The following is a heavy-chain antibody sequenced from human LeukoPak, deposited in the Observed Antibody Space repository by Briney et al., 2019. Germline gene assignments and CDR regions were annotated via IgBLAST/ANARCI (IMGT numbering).Heavy chain of an antibody. J-gene: IGHJ3*02. CDR3: ARGSGGRGDAFDI. V-gene: IGHV3-30-3*01. D-gene: IGHD2-15*01. CDR1: GFTFSSYA. CDR2: ISYDGSNK. Sequence: GGSLRLSCAASGFTFSSYAMHWVRQAPGKGLEWVAVISYDGSNKYYADSVKGRFTISRDNSKNTLYLQMNSLRAEDTAVYYCARGSGGRGDAFDIWGQGTMVTVSS.